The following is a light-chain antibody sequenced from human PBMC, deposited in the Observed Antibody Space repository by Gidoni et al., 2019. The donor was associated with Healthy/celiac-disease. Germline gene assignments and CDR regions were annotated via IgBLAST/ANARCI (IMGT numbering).Light chain of an antibody. V-gene: IGLV2-14*01. CDR1: SSDVGGYNY. J-gene: IGLJ2*01. Sequence: QSALTQPASVSVSPGPSLTISCTPTSSDVGGYNYLSCYQQHPGKATKLMIYEVSNRPSGVSKRFSGSKSGNTACLTISGLQAEEEADYYCSSYTSSSTVVFGGGTKLTVL. CDR3: SSYTSSSTVV. CDR2: EVS.